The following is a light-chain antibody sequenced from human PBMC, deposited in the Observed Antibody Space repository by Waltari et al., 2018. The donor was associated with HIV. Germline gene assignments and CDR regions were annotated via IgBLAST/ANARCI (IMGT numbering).Light chain of an antibody. CDR3: QQYGSSPRT. V-gene: IGKV3-20*01. CDR1: QSIRSNY. CDR2: AAS. Sequence: EIVLTQSPGTLSLSPGERATLSCRASQSIRSNYLAWYQQKPGQAPRLFISAASSRATGIPDRFSGSGSGTDFTLTISRLEPEDFAVYFCQQYGSSPRTFGQGTRVEIK. J-gene: IGKJ1*01.